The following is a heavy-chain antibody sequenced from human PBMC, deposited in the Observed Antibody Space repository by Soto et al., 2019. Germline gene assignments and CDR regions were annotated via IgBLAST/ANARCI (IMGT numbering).Heavy chain of an antibody. D-gene: IGHD2-2*01. J-gene: IGHJ4*02. CDR3: ARTARVPDF. V-gene: IGHV4-59*01. CDR1: GASITTYY. CDR2: IYHTGVT. Sequence: QVQLQESGPGLVKPSETLSLTCTVSGASITTYYWSWFRQPPGQGLESLGYIYHTGVTNSNPSLRGRLSISIDTAKNQFSLKLSSVPSADTAIYYCARTARVPDFWGPGILVTVSS.